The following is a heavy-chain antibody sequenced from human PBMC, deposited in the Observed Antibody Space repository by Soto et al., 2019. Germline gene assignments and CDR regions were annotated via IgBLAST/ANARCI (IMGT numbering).Heavy chain of an antibody. Sequence: SKPLPITSTVSGDSTTSSGSHWGWIRQPPGKGLEWMGSIYHSGSTYYNPSLKSRVTISVDTSKNQFSLKLSSVTAADTAVYYCARGSRWLQFFDYGGQGTLVTGSS. CDR1: GDSTTSSGSH. V-gene: IGHV4-39*07. CDR2: IYHSGST. D-gene: IGHD5-12*01. CDR3: ARGSRWLQFFDY. J-gene: IGHJ4*02.